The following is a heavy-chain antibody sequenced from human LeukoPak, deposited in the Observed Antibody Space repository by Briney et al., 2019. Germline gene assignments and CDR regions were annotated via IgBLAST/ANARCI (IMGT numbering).Heavy chain of an antibody. J-gene: IGHJ4*02. CDR1: GLTFSGYD. V-gene: IGHV3-30*02. CDR2: MRYDGSRE. Sequence: GGSLRLSCAASGLTFSGYDVDWVRQAPGKGLEWVSFMRYDGSREFYADSVEGRFTISRDNSKDTLYLQMNSLRPEDTAVYYCVGDFDYWGQGTLVTVSS. CDR3: VGDFDY.